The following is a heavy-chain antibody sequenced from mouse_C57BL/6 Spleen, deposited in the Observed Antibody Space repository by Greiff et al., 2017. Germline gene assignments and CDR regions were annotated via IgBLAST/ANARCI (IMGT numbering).Heavy chain of an antibody. CDR1: GFSLTSYG. J-gene: IGHJ1*03. CDR2: IWSGGST. Sequence: VMLVESGPGLVQPSQSLSITCTVSGFSLTSYGVHWVRQSPGKGLEWLGVIWSGGSTDYNAAFISRLSISKDNSKSQVFFKMNSLQADDTAIYYCARNYYGSSYVNFDVWGTGTTVTVSS. CDR3: ARNYYGSSYVNFDV. V-gene: IGHV2-2*01. D-gene: IGHD1-1*01.